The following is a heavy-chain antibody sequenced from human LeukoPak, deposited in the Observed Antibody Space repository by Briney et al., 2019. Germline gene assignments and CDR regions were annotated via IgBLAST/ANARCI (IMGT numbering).Heavy chain of an antibody. Sequence: SETLSLTCTVSGGSISSDDYYWSWIRQPPGKGLEWIGYIYYSGSTYYNPSLKSRVAMSVDTSKNQFSLKLSSVTVADTAVYYCARALTYYYDSSGYYDDYWGQGTLVTVSS. CDR1: GGSISSDDYY. CDR2: IYYSGST. J-gene: IGHJ4*02. D-gene: IGHD3-22*01. V-gene: IGHV4-30-4*01. CDR3: ARALTYYYDSSGYYDDY.